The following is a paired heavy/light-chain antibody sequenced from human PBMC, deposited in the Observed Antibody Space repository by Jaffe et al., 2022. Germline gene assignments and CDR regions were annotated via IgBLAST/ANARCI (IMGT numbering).Light chain of an antibody. CDR3: QQYYTFPPT. J-gene: IGKJ4*01. CDR2: GAS. CDR1: QGISSY. Sequence: VIWVTQSPSLLSASTGDRVTITCRMSQGISSYLAWYQQKPGKAPELLIYGASTLQSGVPSRFSGGGSGTDFTLTISWLQSEDFATYYCQQYYTFPPTFGGGTKVEIK. V-gene: IGKV1D-8*01.
Heavy chain of an antibody. CDR3: TTDLSAAGHYDFLIGYYPWGY. Sequence: EVQLVESGGGLVKPGGSLRLSCAASGFIFSNVWMSWVRQAPGKGLEWVGRIKSRSDGGTTDYTAPVKGRFTMSRDDSKNTLYLQLNSLKIEDTAVYYCTTDLSAAGHYDFLIGYYPWGYWGQGTLVTVSS. CDR2: IKSRSDGGTT. D-gene: IGHD3-3*01. V-gene: IGHV3-15*01. J-gene: IGHJ4*02. CDR1: GFIFSNVW.